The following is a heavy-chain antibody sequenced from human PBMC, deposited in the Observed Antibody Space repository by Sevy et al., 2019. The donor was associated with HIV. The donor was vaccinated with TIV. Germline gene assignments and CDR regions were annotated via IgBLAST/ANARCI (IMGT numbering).Heavy chain of an antibody. Sequence: SETLSLTCAVYGESFSNYYWSWIRLSPGKGLESIGEIDHSGRSDYNPSLKSRVTVSVDTSRNQFSLKLTPVTAADTAVYYCARGPKPLRSDYGDYRGVGYYFDSWGQGTLVTVSS. CDR3: ARGPKPLRSDYGDYRGVGYYFDS. D-gene: IGHD4-17*01. V-gene: IGHV4-34*01. CDR2: IDHSGRS. CDR1: GESFSNYY. J-gene: IGHJ4*02.